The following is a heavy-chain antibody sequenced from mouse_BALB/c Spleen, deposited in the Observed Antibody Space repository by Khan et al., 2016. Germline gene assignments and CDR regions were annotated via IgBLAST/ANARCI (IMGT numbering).Heavy chain of an antibody. CDR1: GDSITSGH. CDR3: ATRDYYVFAFAY. V-gene: IGHV3-8*02. J-gene: IGHJ3*01. CDR2: ISHSGDS. Sequence: VQLKESGPSLAKPSQTLSLTCSVPGDSITSGHWNWIRKFPGNKFDFMGYISHSGDSYYNPSLKSRISITRDTSKNQYYLQLNSVTTEDTATADCATRDYYVFAFAYWGQGTLVTFSA. D-gene: IGHD1-1*01.